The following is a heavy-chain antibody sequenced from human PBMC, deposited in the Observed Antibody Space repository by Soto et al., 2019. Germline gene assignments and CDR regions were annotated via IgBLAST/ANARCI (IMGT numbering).Heavy chain of an antibody. CDR2: IKQDGSEK. Sequence: VQLVESGGGLVQPGGSLRLSCAASGFTFSSYWMSWVRQAPGKGLEWVANIKQDGSEKYYVDSVKGRFTISRDNAKNSRYLQMNSLRAEDTAVYYCARDLYSSGWSFDAFDIWGQGTMVTVSS. J-gene: IGHJ3*02. CDR3: ARDLYSSGWSFDAFDI. D-gene: IGHD6-19*01. V-gene: IGHV3-7*01. CDR1: GFTFSSYW.